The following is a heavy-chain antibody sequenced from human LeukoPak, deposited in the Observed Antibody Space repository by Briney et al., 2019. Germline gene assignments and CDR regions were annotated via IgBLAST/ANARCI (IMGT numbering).Heavy chain of an antibody. J-gene: IGHJ4*02. CDR1: GGSISSGGYY. V-gene: IGHV4-30-2*01. CDR2: IYHDGST. CDR3: ARDLLGAVDY. D-gene: IGHD1-26*01. Sequence: SETLSLTCTVSGGSISSGGYYWSWIRQPPGEGLEWIGYIYHDGSTYYNPSLKSRVTISVDRSKNQFSLKLSSVTAADTAVYYCARDLLGAVDYWGQGTLVTVSS.